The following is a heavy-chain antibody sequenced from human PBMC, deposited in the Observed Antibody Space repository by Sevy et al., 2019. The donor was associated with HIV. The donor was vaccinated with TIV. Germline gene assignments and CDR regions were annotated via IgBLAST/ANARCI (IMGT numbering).Heavy chain of an antibody. CDR1: RVSFTNPA. CDR2: ISGSGGTK. Sequence: GGPLRLSCSTSRVSFTNPAMSWLRQAPGKGLEWVASISGSGGTKYYAGSVRGRFSISRDDSEDTVYLQMSSLRAEDTAVYYCAKNHYELVSYFEHWGQGTLVTVSS. CDR3: AKNHYELVSYFEH. V-gene: IGHV3-23*01. D-gene: IGHD3-22*01. J-gene: IGHJ1*01.